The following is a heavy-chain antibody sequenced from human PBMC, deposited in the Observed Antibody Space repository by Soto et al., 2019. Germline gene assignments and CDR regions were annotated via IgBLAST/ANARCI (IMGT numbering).Heavy chain of an antibody. Sequence: AASVKVSCKASGYTFTTYDVSWVRQASGQGLEWMGWMNPSNGNTGYAQKFQGRVTMTRNTSISTVYMELSGPRPDDTAVYYCARRKERSGPHYFDYWGQGTRVTVSS. D-gene: IGHD6-25*01. CDR2: MNPSNGNT. J-gene: IGHJ4*02. CDR3: ARRKERSGPHYFDY. V-gene: IGHV1-8*02. CDR1: GYTFTTYD.